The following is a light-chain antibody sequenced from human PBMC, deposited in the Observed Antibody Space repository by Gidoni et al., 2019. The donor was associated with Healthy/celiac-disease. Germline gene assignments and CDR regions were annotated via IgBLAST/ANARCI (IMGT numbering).Light chain of an antibody. J-gene: IGLJ3*02. CDR2: EVS. V-gene: IGLV2-14*01. Sequence: QSALTHPASVSGSPGQSITISCTGTSSDVGGYNHVSWYQQPPGKAPKLMIYEVSNRPSGVSNRFSGSKSGNTASLTISGLQAEDEADYYCSSYTSSSTRVFGGGTKLTVL. CDR3: SSYTSSSTRV. CDR1: SSDVGGYNH.